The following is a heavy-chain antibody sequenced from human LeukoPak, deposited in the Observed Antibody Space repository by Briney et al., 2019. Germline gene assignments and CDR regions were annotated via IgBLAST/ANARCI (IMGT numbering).Heavy chain of an antibody. CDR1: GYTFTGYY. V-gene: IGHV1-2*02. J-gene: IGHJ5*02. CDR2: INPNSGGT. CDR3: ARVDHYGDYFSWFDP. Sequence: ASVKVSCKASGYTFTGYYMHWVRQAPGQGLEWMGWINPNSGGTNYAQKFQGRVTMTRDTSISTAYMELSRLRSDDTAVYYCARVDHYGDYFSWFDPWGQGTLVTVSS. D-gene: IGHD4-17*01.